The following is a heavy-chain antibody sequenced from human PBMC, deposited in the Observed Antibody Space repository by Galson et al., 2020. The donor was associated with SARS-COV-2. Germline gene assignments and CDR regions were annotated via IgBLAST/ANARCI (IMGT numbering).Heavy chain of an antibody. CDR3: ARPNSGSYNGYCDY. D-gene: IGHD1-26*01. V-gene: IGHV3-30-3*01. J-gene: IGHJ4*02. Sequence: GGSLRLSCAASGFTFSSYAMHWVRQAPGKGLEWVAVISYDGSNKYYADSVKGRFTISRDNSKNTLYLQMNSLRAEDTAVYYCARPNSGSYNGYCDYWGQGTLVTVSS. CDR1: GFTFSSYA. CDR2: ISYDGSNK.